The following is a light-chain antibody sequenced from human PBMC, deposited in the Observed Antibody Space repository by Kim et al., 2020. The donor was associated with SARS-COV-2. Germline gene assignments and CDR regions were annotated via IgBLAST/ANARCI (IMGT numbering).Light chain of an antibody. CDR2: DAS. Sequence: FSPGERATLSGRASQSVINSLAWYQQKSGQAPRLLMYDASIRASGVPARFSGSGSGTDFTLIISSLEAEDFAVYFCQQRRDWPITFGQGTRLEIK. CDR3: QQRRDWPIT. J-gene: IGKJ5*01. CDR1: QSVINS. V-gene: IGKV3-11*01.